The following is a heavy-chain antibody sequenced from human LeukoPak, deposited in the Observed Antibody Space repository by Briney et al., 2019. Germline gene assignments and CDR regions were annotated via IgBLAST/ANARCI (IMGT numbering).Heavy chain of an antibody. CDR3: ARHLTMITVPRDAFDI. J-gene: IGHJ3*02. CDR2: IYPGDSDT. D-gene: IGHD3-16*01. V-gene: IGHV5-51*01. Sequence: GESLKISCKGSGYSFTSYWIGWVRQTPGKGLEWMGVIYPGDSDTRYSPSFQGQVTISADKSISTAYLQWSGLKASDTAMYYCARHLTMITVPRDAFDIWGQGTMVTVSS. CDR1: GYSFTSYW.